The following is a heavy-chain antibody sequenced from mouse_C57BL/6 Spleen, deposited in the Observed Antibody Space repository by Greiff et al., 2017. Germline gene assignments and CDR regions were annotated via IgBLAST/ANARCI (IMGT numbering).Heavy chain of an antibody. V-gene: IGHV5-6*01. CDR1: GFTFSSYG. J-gene: IGHJ2*01. CDR3: ARRNTTVVAPYLDY. D-gene: IGHD1-1*01. Sequence: EVQLQESGGDLVKPGGSLKLSCAASGFTFSSYGMSWVRQTPDKRLEWVATISSGGSYTYYPDSVKGRFTISRDNAKNTLYLQMSSLKSEDTAMYYCARRNTTVVAPYLDYWGQGTTLTVSS. CDR2: ISSGGSYT.